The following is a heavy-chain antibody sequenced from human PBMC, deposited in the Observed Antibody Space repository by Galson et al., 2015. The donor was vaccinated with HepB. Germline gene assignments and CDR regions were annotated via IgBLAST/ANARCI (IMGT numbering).Heavy chain of an antibody. CDR1: GYTLTELS. Sequence: SVKVSCKVSGYTLTELSMHWVRQAPGKGLEWMGGFDPEGGETIYAQKFQGRVTMTEDTSTDAAYMELSSLRSEDTAVYYCATVVDYYDSSGYPLPYYFDYWSQGTLVTVSS. V-gene: IGHV1-24*01. D-gene: IGHD3-22*01. J-gene: IGHJ4*02. CDR3: ATVVDYYDSSGYPLPYYFDY. CDR2: FDPEGGET.